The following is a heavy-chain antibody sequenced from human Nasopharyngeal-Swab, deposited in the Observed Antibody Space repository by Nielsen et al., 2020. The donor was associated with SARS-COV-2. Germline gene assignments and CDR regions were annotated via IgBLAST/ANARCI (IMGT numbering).Heavy chain of an antibody. CDR1: GFTFRLYD. V-gene: IGHV3-23*01. CDR2: ISSSGGAT. Sequence: GESLKISCAASGFTFRLYDMTWVRQAPGKGLEWVSGISSSGGATYYAASVKGRCTISRENSKNTLYLQMDSLRAEDTATYYCTKELYDYVWGRGAFDVWGHGTMVTVSS. J-gene: IGHJ3*01. CDR3: TKELYDYVWGRGAFDV. D-gene: IGHD3-16*01.